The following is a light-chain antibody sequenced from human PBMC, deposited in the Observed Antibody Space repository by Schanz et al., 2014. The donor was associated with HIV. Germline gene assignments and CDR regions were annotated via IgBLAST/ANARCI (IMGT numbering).Light chain of an antibody. CDR1: SSDVGGYNY. CDR2: DVD. CDR3: CSYAGSSTWV. Sequence: QSVLTQPPSASGSPGQSVTISCTGTSSDVGGYNYVSWYQQHPGKAPKLILYDVDNRPAGVSNRFSGSKSGNTASLTISGLRAEDEADYYCCSYAGSSTWVFRGGTKLTVL. J-gene: IGLJ3*02. V-gene: IGLV2-14*03.